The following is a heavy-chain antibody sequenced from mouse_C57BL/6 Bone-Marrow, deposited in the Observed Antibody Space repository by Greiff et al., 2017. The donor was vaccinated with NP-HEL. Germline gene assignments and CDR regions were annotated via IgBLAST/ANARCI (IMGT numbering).Heavy chain of an antibody. J-gene: IGHJ1*03. Sequence: EVMLVESGGGLVQSGRSLRLSCATSGFTFSDFYMEWVRQAPGKGLEWIAASRNKANDYTTEYSASVKGRFIVSRDTSQSILYLQMNALRAEDTAIYYCARDGLYWYFDVWGTGTTVTVSS. CDR2: SRNKANDYTT. CDR1: GFTFSDFY. CDR3: ARDGLYWYFDV. V-gene: IGHV7-1*01.